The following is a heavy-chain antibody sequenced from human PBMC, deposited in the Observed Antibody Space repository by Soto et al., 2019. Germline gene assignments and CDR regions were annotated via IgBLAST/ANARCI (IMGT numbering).Heavy chain of an antibody. CDR3: AREGAASYSYYYGTDV. D-gene: IGHD3-16*01. J-gene: IGHJ6*02. CDR1: GGSISSGDSY. CDR2: IYYDGST. V-gene: IGHV4-30-4*01. Sequence: PSETLSLTCTVSGGSISSGDSYWSWLRQSPGKGLEWIGYIYYDGSTYYNPSLKSRVTISVDTSKNQFSLTVNSVTAADTAVYYCAREGAASYSYYYGTDVWGQGTTVTVSS.